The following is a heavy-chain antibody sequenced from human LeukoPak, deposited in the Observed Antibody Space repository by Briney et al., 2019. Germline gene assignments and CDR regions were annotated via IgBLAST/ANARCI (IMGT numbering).Heavy chain of an antibody. J-gene: IGHJ4*02. Sequence: SETLSLTCAVYGGSFSGYYWSWIRQPPGKGLEWIGEINHSGSTNYNPSLKSRVTISVDTSKNQFSLKLSSVTAADTAVYYCASSGENSGYDHRNWGQGTLVTVSS. V-gene: IGHV4-34*01. D-gene: IGHD5-12*01. CDR2: INHSGST. CDR1: GGSFSGYY. CDR3: ASSGENSGYDHRN.